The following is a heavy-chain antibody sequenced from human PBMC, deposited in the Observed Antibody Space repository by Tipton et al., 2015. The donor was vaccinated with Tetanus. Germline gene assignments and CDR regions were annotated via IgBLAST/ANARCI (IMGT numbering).Heavy chain of an antibody. V-gene: IGHV1-2*04. CDR3: AREPLPTVTRDYYGMDV. CDR1: GYTFTGYY. D-gene: IGHD4-17*01. CDR2: INSKSGGT. Sequence: QVQLVQSGAEVKKPGASLKVSCKASGYTFTGYYVHWVRQAPGQGLEWMGWINSKSGGTSYAQKFLGWVTMTRDTSISTAYMEVKRLRSDDTAVYYCAREPLPTVTRDYYGMDVWGQGTTVTVSS. J-gene: IGHJ6*02.